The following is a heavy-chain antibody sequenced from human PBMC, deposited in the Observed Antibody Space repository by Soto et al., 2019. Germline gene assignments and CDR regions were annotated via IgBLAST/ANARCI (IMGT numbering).Heavy chain of an antibody. Sequence: GGSVKVSCKGSGGTFSSYAIRWVRQAPGQGLEWMGGIIPIFGTANYAQKFQGRVTITADESTSTAYMELSSLRSEDTAVYYCAGPGLLGEYDYWGQGTPVTVSS. CDR3: AGPGLLGEYDY. CDR2: IIPIFGTA. CDR1: GGTFSSYA. V-gene: IGHV1-69*13. J-gene: IGHJ4*02. D-gene: IGHD3-22*01.